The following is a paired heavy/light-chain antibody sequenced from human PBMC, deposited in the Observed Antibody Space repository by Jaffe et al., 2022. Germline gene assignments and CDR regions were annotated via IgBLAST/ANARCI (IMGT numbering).Heavy chain of an antibody. CDR3: ARTSMGLGYCSGGSCYSEYFQH. D-gene: IGHD2-15*01. CDR2: INAGNGNT. Sequence: QVQLVQSGAEVKKPGASVKVSCKASGYTFTSYAMHWVRQAPGQRLEWMGWINAGNGNTKYSQKFQGRVTITRDTSASTAYMELSSLRSEDTAVYYCARTSMGLGYCSGGSCYSEYFQHWGQGTLVTVSS. V-gene: IGHV1-3*01. CDR1: GYTFTSYA. J-gene: IGHJ1*01.
Light chain of an antibody. Sequence: DIVMTQSPDSLAVSLGERATINCKSSQSVLYSSNNKNYLAWYQQKPGQPPKLLIYWASTRESGVPDRFSGSGSGTDFTLTISSLQAEDVAVYYCQQYYSTYTFGQGTKLEIK. CDR2: WAS. CDR3: QQYYSTYT. V-gene: IGKV4-1*01. J-gene: IGKJ2*01. CDR1: QSVLYSSNNKNY.